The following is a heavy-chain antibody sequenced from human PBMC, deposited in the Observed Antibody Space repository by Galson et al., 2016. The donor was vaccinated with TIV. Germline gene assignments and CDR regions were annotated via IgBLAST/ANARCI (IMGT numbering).Heavy chain of an antibody. Sequence: SLRLSCAASGFTVSNNYMSWVRQAPGKGLERVSIIYSTGRTHYADSVKGRFTISRDNSKNTLFLQMNSLRAEDTAVYFCARGGRYYPLYYDFWGLGTLVTVSS. J-gene: IGHJ4*02. CDR3: ARGGRYYPLYYDF. V-gene: IGHV3-53*01. CDR2: IYSTGRT. CDR1: GFTVSNNY. D-gene: IGHD3-10*01.